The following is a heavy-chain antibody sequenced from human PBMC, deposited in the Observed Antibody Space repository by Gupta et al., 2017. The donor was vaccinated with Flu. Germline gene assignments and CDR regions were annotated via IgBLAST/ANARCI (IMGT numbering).Heavy chain of an antibody. J-gene: IGHJ4*02. D-gene: IGHD2-2*01. CDR3: ARVQYCSTTSCYEPFDS. Sequence: YIHWVRQAPGQGREWMGRNNPNSGGTKYAQKFQGRVTMTSDTSINTADMELTTLRSEDTAVYYCARVQYCSTTSCYEPFDSWGQGTEVSVS. CDR2: NNPNSGGT. CDR1: Y. V-gene: IGHV1-2*06.